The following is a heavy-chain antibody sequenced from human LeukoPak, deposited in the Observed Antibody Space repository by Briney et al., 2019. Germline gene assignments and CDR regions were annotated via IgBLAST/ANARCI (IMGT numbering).Heavy chain of an antibody. V-gene: IGHV3-53*01. Sequence: PGGSLRLSCAASGFTVSSNYMSWVRQAPGMGLEWVSVISSGVNTYYADSVKGRFTISRDNSKNTLYLQMSSLRAEDTAVYYCARNNSGWYYFDSWGQGTLVTVSS. D-gene: IGHD6-19*01. CDR2: ISSGVNT. CDR1: GFTVSSNY. J-gene: IGHJ4*02. CDR3: ARNNSGWYYFDS.